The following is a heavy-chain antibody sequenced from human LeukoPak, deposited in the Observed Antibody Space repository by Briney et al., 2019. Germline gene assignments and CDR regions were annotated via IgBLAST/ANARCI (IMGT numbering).Heavy chain of an antibody. V-gene: IGHV4-34*01. J-gene: IGHJ3*02. CDR3: ARVHYDFWSGYPTYAFDI. CDR2: INHSGST. Sequence: PSETLSLTCAVYGGSFSGYYWSWIRQPPGKGLEWTGEINHSGSTNYNPSLKSRVTISVDTSKNQFSLKLSSATAADTAVYYCARVHYDFWSGYPTYAFDIWGQGTMVTVSS. CDR1: GGSFSGYY. D-gene: IGHD3-3*01.